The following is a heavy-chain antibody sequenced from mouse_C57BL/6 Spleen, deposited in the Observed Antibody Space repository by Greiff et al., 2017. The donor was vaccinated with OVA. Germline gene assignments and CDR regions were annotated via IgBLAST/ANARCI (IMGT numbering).Heavy chain of an antibody. V-gene: IGHV1-7*01. J-gene: IGHJ2*01. CDR1: GYTFTSYW. CDR3: ARVATVVATDFDY. CDR2: INPSSGST. D-gene: IGHD1-1*01. Sequence: VQLQQSGAELAKPGASVKLSCKASGYTFTSYWMHWVKQRPGQGLEWIGYINPSSGSTKYNQKFKDKATLTADKSSSTAYMQLSSLTYEESAVYSCARVATVVATDFDYWGQGTTLTVSS.